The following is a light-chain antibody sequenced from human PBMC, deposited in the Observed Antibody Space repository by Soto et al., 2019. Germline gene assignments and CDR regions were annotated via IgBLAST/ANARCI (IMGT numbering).Light chain of an antibody. V-gene: IGLV2-14*01. CDR1: SSDVGGYNY. Sequence: QSVLTQSASVSGSPGQSITISCTGTSSDVGGYNYVSWYQQHPGKAPKLMIYDVSNRPSGVSNRFSGSKSGNTASLTISGLQAEDEADYYCSSYTSSILFGGGTQLTVL. CDR3: SSYTSSIL. CDR2: DVS. J-gene: IGLJ2*01.